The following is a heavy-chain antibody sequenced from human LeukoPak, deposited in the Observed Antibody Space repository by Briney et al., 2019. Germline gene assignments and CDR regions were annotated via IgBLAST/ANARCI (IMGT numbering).Heavy chain of an antibody. J-gene: IGHJ6*01. CDR1: GFTFSAYA. V-gene: IGHV3-23*01. Sequence: GGSLRLSCAASGFTFSAYAMTWVRQAPGKGLEWVSSIGGDNKTHYSESVKGGFSICRDNTTSMLFLQLNRLRHEDTGLYYCARDLHYYVAMDVSGEGTTVTVSS. CDR2: IGGDNKT. D-gene: IGHD3-10*02. CDR3: ARDLHYYVAMDV.